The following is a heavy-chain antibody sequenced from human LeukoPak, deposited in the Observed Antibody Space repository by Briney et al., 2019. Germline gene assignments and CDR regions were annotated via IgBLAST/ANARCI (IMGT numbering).Heavy chain of an antibody. CDR2: IYYSGST. CDR1: DGSISSYY. CDR3: AREGEYSYGYVNYYYYMDV. D-gene: IGHD5-18*01. J-gene: IGHJ6*03. V-gene: IGHV4-59*01. Sequence: SETLSLTCTVSDGSISSYYWSWIRQPPGKGLEWIGYIYYSGSTNYNPSLKSRVTISVDTSKNQFSLKLSSVTAADTAVYYCAREGEYSYGYVNYYYYMDVWGKGTTVTVSS.